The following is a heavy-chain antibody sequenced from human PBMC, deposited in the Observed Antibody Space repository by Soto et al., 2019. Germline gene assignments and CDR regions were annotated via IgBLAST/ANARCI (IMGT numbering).Heavy chain of an antibody. J-gene: IGHJ6*02. CDR2: IIPIFGTA. CDR1: GGTFSSYA. V-gene: IGHV1-69*12. D-gene: IGHD5-18*01. Sequence: QVQLVQYGAEVKKPGSSVKVSCKASGGTFSSYAISWVRQAPGQGLEWMGGIIPIFGTANYAQKFQGRVTITADESTSTDYMELSSLRSEYTAVYYLAVDSYGPRHYYYGMDGWGQGTTVNGSS. CDR3: AVDSYGPRHYYYGMDG.